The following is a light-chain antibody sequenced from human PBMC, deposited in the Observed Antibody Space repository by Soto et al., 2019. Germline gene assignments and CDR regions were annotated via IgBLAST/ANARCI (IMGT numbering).Light chain of an antibody. CDR2: AAS. V-gene: IGKV1-27*01. Sequence: DIQMTQSPSSLSASVRDRVTITCRASQGISNYLAWYQQKPGKVPKLLIYAASTWQSGVPSRFSGSGSGTDFTLTISSLQPEDVATYYSQKYDSAPWTLGQGTKVEIK. CDR3: QKYDSAPWT. J-gene: IGKJ1*01. CDR1: QGISNY.